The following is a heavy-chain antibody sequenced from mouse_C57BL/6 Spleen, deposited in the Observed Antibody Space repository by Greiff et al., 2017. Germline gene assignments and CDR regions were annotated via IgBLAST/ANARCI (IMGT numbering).Heavy chain of an antibody. D-gene: IGHD2-2*01. Sequence: QVQLQQPGAELVKPGASVKLSCKASGYTFTSYWMHWVKQRPGQGLEWIGMIHPNSGSTNYNEKFKSKATLTVDKSSSTAYMQLSSLTSEDSAGYYCARSVSTMVPVWGQGTTLTVSS. J-gene: IGHJ2*01. CDR1: GYTFTSYW. CDR2: IHPNSGST. CDR3: ARSVSTMVPV. V-gene: IGHV1-64*01.